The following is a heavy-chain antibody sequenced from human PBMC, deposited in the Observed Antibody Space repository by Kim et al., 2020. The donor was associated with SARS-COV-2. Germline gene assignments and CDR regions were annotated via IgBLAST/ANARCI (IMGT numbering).Heavy chain of an antibody. Sequence: GGSLRLSCAASGFTFSSYEMNWVRQAPGKGLEWVSYISSSGSTIYYADSVKGRFTISRDNAKNSLYLQMNSLRAEDTAVYYCARDGSGSYRWDYFDYWGQGTLVTVSS. V-gene: IGHV3-48*03. CDR3: ARDGSGSYRWDYFDY. J-gene: IGHJ4*02. CDR2: ISSSGSTI. CDR1: GFTFSSYE. D-gene: IGHD1-26*01.